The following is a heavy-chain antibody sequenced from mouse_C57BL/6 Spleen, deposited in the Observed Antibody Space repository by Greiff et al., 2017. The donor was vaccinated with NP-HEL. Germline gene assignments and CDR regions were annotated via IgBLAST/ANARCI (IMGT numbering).Heavy chain of an antibody. CDR3: AREVDYYGSSGFAY. D-gene: IGHD1-1*01. V-gene: IGHV1-72*01. Sequence: QVQLQQPGAELVKPGASVKLSCKASGYTFTSYWMHWVKQRPGRGLEWIGRIDPNSGCTKYNEKFKSKATLTVDKPSSTAYMQLSSLTSEDSAVCYYAREVDYYGSSGFAYWGQGTLVTVSA. J-gene: IGHJ3*01. CDR2: IDPNSGCT. CDR1: GYTFTSYW.